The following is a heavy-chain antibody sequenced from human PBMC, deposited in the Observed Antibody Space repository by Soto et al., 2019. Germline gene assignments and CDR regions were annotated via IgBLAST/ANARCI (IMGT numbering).Heavy chain of an antibody. CDR3: ARVGHSSGWPIDY. D-gene: IGHD6-19*01. V-gene: IGHV4-61*01. CDR2: IYYSGST. Sequence: SSETLSLTCTVSGGSVSGGSYYWSWIRQPPGKGLEWIGYIYYSGSTNYNPSLKSRVTISVDTSKNQFSLKLSSVTAADTAVYYCARVGHSSGWPIDYWGQGTLVTVSS. CDR1: GGSVSGGSYY. J-gene: IGHJ4*02.